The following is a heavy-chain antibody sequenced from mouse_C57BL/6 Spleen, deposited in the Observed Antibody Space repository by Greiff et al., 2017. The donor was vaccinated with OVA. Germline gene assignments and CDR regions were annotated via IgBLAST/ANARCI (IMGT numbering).Heavy chain of an antibody. CDR2: INPNNGGT. Sequence: EVQLQQSGPELVKPGASVKISCKASGYKFNDYYMNWVKQSHGKSLEWIGDINPNNGGTSYNQKFKGKATLTVDKSSSTAYMELRSLTSEDSAVYYCARETKLGRWFAYWGQGTLVTVSA. CDR1: GYKFNDYY. V-gene: IGHV1-26*01. CDR3: ARETKLGRWFAY. J-gene: IGHJ3*01. D-gene: IGHD4-1*01.